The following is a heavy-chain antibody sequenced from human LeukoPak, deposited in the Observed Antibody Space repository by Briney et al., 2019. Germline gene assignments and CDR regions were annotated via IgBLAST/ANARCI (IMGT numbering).Heavy chain of an antibody. Sequence: PGGSLRLSCAASGFTFKNYAMHWVRQAPGKGLEWVAVISYDGRRQYYADFLEGRFTISRDNSKNTVSLQMSSLRTDDTAVYFCARKQSGSGWSGFDYWGQGTLVTVSS. CDR2: ISYDGRRQ. CDR3: ARKQSGSGWSGFDY. D-gene: IGHD6-19*01. J-gene: IGHJ4*02. V-gene: IGHV3-30*15. CDR1: GFTFKNYA.